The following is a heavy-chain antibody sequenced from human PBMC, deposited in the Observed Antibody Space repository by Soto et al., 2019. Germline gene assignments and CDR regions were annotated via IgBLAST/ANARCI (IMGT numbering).Heavy chain of an antibody. CDR2: ISGSGGST. CDR1: GFTFSSYG. D-gene: IGHD6-13*01. V-gene: IGHV3-23*01. Sequence: GGSLRLSCAASGFTFSSYGMHWVRQAPGKGLEWVSAISGSGGSTYYADSVKGRFTISRDNSKNTLFLQMKSLRAEDTALYYCAKTYSSSWYPMDGWGQGTTVTVSS. J-gene: IGHJ6*02. CDR3: AKTYSSSWYPMDG.